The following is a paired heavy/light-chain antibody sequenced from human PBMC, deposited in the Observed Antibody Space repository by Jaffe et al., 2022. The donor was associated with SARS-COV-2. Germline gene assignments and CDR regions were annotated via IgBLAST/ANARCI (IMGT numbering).Heavy chain of an antibody. D-gene: IGHD2-15*01. CDR1: GGSISSNNYY. CDR2: ISYIEST. CDR3: ATLGYCRGGSCFHFDF. V-gene: IGHV4-39*01. Sequence: QLQLQESGPGLVKPSETLSLNCTVSGGSISSNNYYWGWIRQPPGKGLEWIASISYIESTYYNPSLKSRVTISVDTSKNQFSLRLSSVTAADTAVYYCATLGYCRGGSCFHFDFWGPGTLVTVSS. J-gene: IGHJ4*02.
Light chain of an antibody. J-gene: IGLJ3*02. V-gene: IGLV10-54*01. Sequence: QAGLTQPPSVSKDLRQTATLTCTGNSNNVGNQGAAWLQQHQGHPPKLLSYRSNNRPSGISERFSASRSGNTASLTITGLQPEDEADYYCSAWDSSLSAWVFGGGTKLTVL. CDR2: RSN. CDR1: SNNVGNQG. CDR3: SAWDSSLSAWV.